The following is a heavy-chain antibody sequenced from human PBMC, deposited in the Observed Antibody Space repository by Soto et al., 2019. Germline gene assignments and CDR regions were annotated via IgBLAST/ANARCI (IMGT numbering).Heavy chain of an antibody. CDR1: GFTFTTYA. CDR3: LKELVHLWFNDY. CDR2: ISGSGDST. J-gene: IGHJ4*02. D-gene: IGHD3-10*01. V-gene: IGHV3-23*01. Sequence: EVQLLESGGGLVQPGGSLRLSCAASGFTFTTYAMTWVRQAPGKGLEWVSGISGSGDSTYYADSVEGRFTISRDNSKNTLYLQMNSLRAEDTAVYYCLKELVHLWFNDYWGQGALVTVSS.